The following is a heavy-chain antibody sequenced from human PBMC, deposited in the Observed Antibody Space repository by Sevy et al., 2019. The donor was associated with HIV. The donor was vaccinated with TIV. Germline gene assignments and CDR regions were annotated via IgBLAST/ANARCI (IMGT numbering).Heavy chain of an antibody. V-gene: IGHV3-21*01. J-gene: IGHJ5*02. D-gene: IGHD6-19*01. CDR3: ARVTYSSGWYAGHNWFDP. CDR1: GFTFSSYS. Sequence: GGSLRLSCAASGFTFSSYSMNWVHQAPGKGLEWVSSISSSSSYIYYADSVKGRFTISRDNAKNSLYLQMNSLRAEDTAVYYCARVTYSSGWYAGHNWFDPWGQGTLVTVSS. CDR2: ISSSSSYI.